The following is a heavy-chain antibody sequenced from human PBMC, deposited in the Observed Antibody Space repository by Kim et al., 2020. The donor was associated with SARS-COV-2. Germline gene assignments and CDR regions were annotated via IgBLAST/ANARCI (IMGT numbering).Heavy chain of an antibody. J-gene: IGHJ4*02. Sequence: SETLSLTCTVAGGSISSSSSYWGWIRQPPGKGLEWIVSINYSGSTYYNPSLKSRVTISVDTSKNQFSLKLSSVTAADTAVYYCASRSIQLLDYWGQGTLVTVSS. CDR1: GGSISSSSSY. CDR2: INYSGST. D-gene: IGHD5-18*01. CDR3: ASRSIQLLDY. V-gene: IGHV4-39*01.